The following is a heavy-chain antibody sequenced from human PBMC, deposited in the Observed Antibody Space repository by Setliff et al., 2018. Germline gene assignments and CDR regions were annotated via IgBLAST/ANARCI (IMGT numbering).Heavy chain of an antibody. V-gene: IGHV4-59*01. D-gene: IGHD3-16*01. Sequence: PSETLSLTCTVSGGSISRYYWSWIRQPPGKGLEWIGYIYYSGITNYTPSLKSRVTISVDTSKNQFSLKLSSVTAVDTAVYYCASYGCNYWGQGTLVTVSS. J-gene: IGHJ4*02. CDR3: ASYGCNY. CDR2: IYYSGIT. CDR1: GGSISRYY.